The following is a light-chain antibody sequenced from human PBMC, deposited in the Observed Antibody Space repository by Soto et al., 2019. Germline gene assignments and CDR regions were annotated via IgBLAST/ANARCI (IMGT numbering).Light chain of an antibody. Sequence: QSALTQPASVSGSPGQSITISCAGTSSDIGGYNYVSWYQQHPGKAPKVMIYEVSNRPSGVSNRFSGSKSGNTASLTISGLQAEDEADYYCNSYTSSSTLYVFGSGTKLTX. V-gene: IGLV2-14*01. CDR1: SSDIGGYNY. CDR3: NSYTSSSTLYV. CDR2: EVS. J-gene: IGLJ1*01.